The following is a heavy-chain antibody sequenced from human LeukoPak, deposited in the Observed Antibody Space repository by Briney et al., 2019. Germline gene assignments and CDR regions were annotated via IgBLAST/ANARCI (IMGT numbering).Heavy chain of an antibody. D-gene: IGHD2-2*01. V-gene: IGHV3-53*01. CDR2: IYSGGSM. CDR3: ARDRCSTTSCWLNAFDV. Sequence: GGSLRLSXAASGFTVSSNSMSWVRQAPGKGLEWVSLIYSGGSMSYSDSVRGRFTISRDTSKNTLYLQMNSLRAEDTAVYYCARDRCSTTSCWLNAFDVWGQGTMVTVSS. J-gene: IGHJ3*01. CDR1: GFTVSSNS.